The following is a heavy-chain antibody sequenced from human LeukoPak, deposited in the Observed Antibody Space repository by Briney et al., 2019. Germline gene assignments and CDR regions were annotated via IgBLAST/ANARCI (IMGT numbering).Heavy chain of an antibody. CDR3: ARGGVGATTYVWFDP. Sequence: ASVKVSCKASGYTFTGYYIHWVRQAPGQGLECMGIINPSGGSTSYAQKFQGRVTMTRDMSTCTVYMELSSLRSEDTAVYYCARGGVGATTYVWFDPWGQGTLVTVSS. J-gene: IGHJ5*02. D-gene: IGHD1-26*01. V-gene: IGHV1-46*01. CDR2: INPSGGST. CDR1: GYTFTGYY.